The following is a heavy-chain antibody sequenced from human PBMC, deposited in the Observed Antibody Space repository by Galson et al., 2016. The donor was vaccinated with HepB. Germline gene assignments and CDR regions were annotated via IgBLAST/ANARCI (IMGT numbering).Heavy chain of an antibody. Sequence: SVKVSCKASGGTFSSYAFSWVRQAPGQGLEWMGRILPIFHTTNYAQKFQGRLMITADESTSTVYMEMNSLKSEDTAVYYCASSKGSFPPVLDYWGQGTLVTVSS. CDR3: ASSKGSFPPVLDY. V-gene: IGHV1-69*13. CDR2: ILPIFHTT. J-gene: IGHJ4*02. CDR1: GGTFSSYA. D-gene: IGHD1-26*01.